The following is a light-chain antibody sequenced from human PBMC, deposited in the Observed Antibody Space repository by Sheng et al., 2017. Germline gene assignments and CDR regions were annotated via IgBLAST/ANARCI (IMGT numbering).Light chain of an antibody. CDR1: SSDVGGYTH. CDR2: NVN. V-gene: IGLV2-11*01. J-gene: IGLJ2*01. CDR3: CSYAGSFTWF. Sequence: QSALTQPRSMSGSPGQSVTISCTGTSSDVGGYTHVSWYQQHPGKAPKVMIFNVNNRPSGVPDRFSGSKSGNTASLTISGLQAEDEADYYCCSYAGSFTWFFGEGTKLTVL.